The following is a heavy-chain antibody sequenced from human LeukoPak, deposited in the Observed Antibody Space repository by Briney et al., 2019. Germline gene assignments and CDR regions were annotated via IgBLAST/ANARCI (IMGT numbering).Heavy chain of an antibody. CDR1: GFTVSGNY. V-gene: IGHV3-66*01. CDR2: IYSGGST. Sequence: PGGSLRLSCAASGFTVSGNYMSWVRQAPGKGLEWVSVIYSGGSTYYADSVKGRFTISRDNSKNTVSLQMNSLRAEDTAVYYCATIAARRFDNWGQGTLVNVSS. J-gene: IGHJ4*02. D-gene: IGHD6-6*01. CDR3: ATIAARRFDN.